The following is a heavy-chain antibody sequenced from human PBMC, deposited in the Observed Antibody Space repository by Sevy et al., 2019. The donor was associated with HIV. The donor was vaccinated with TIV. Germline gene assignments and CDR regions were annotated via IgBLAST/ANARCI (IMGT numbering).Heavy chain of an antibody. V-gene: IGHV3-64D*06. Sequence: GGSLRLSCSASGFTFSSYAMHWVRQAPGKGLEYVSAISSNGGSTYYADSVKGRFTISRDNSKNTLYLQMSSLRAEDTAVYYCAKDFPGYSGYDSAFDIWGQGTMVTVSS. CDR3: AKDFPGYSGYDSAFDI. CDR2: ISSNGGST. CDR1: GFTFSSYA. J-gene: IGHJ3*02. D-gene: IGHD5-12*01.